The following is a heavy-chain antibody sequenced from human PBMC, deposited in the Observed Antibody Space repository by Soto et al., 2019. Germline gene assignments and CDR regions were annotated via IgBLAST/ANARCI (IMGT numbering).Heavy chain of an antibody. CDR3: ARGPDSSGYYYGY. CDR1: GGTFSSYA. D-gene: IGHD3-22*01. CDR2: IIPIFGTA. J-gene: IGHJ4*02. Sequence: SVKVSCKASGGTFSSYAISWVRQAPGQGLEWMGGIIPIFGTANYAQKFQGRVTMTRDTSTSTVYMELSSLRSEDTAVYYCARGPDSSGYYYGYWGQGTLVTVSS. V-gene: IGHV1-69*05.